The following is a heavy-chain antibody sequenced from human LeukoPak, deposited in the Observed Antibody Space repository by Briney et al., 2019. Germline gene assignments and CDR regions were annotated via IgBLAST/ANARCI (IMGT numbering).Heavy chain of an antibody. D-gene: IGHD3-10*01. CDR1: GGTFSSYA. Sequence: GASVKVSCKASGGTFSSYAISWVRQAPGQGLEWMGRIIPILGIANYAQKFQGRVTITADKSTSTAYMELSSPRSEDTAVYYCARGLTMVRGVSYGMDVWGQGTTVTVSS. CDR3: ARGLTMVRGVSYGMDV. V-gene: IGHV1-69*04. J-gene: IGHJ6*02. CDR2: IIPILGIA.